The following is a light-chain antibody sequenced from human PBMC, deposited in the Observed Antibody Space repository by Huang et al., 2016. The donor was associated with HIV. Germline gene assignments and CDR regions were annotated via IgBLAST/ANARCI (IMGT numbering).Light chain of an antibody. Sequence: DIVLTQSPGTLSLSPGERATLACRASQSLSSSYLAGYQQQPGQAPRLLIYGVSSRATGIPDRFSATGSGTDFTLTISRLEPEDFAVYFCQHYGSSPTWTFGQGTKVEFK. CDR3: QHYGSSPTWT. CDR2: GVS. CDR1: QSLSSSY. J-gene: IGKJ1*01. V-gene: IGKV3-20*01.